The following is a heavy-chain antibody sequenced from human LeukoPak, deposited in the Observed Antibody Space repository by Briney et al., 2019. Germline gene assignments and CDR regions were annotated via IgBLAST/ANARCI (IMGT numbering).Heavy chain of an antibody. J-gene: IGHJ4*02. CDR3: ARALWGDILTGVRFDY. D-gene: IGHD3-9*01. Sequence: GLEWIGXINHSGSTNYNPSLKSRVTISVDTSKNQFSLKLSSVTAADTAVYYCARALWGDILTGVRFDYWGQGTLVTVSS. V-gene: IGHV4-34*01. CDR2: INHSGST.